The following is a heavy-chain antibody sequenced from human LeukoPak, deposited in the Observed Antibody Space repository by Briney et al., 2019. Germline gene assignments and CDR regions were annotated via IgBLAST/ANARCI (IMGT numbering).Heavy chain of an antibody. CDR2: ISGSGGST. J-gene: IGHJ3*02. CDR3: AKVGRWLQLRGRDAFDI. CDR1: GFTFSSYA. D-gene: IGHD5-12*01. V-gene: IGHV3-23*01. Sequence: GGSLRLSCAASGFTFSSYAMSWVRQAPGKGLEWVSAISGSGGSTYYADSVKGRFTISRDNSKNTLYLQMNSLGAEDTAVYYCAKVGRWLQLRGRDAFDIWGQGTMVTVSS.